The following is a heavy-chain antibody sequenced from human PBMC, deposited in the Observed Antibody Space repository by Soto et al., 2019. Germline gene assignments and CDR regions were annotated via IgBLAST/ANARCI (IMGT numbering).Heavy chain of an antibody. CDR1: GGSISSGGYS. CDR3: ATLIRDGYNYDY. D-gene: IGHD5-12*01. CDR2: IYHSGST. Sequence: SETLSLTCAVSGGSISSGGYSWSWIRQPPGKGLEWIGYIYHSGSTYYNPSLKSRVTILLDTSKNQLSLKLSSVTAADTAVYYCATLIRDGYNYDYWGQGTLVTVS. V-gene: IGHV4-30-2*02. J-gene: IGHJ4*02.